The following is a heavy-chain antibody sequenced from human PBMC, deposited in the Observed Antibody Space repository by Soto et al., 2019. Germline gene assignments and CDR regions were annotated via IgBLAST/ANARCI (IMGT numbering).Heavy chain of an antibody. V-gene: IGHV4-39*01. CDR2: IYYSGST. D-gene: IGHD2-8*02. J-gene: IGHJ5*02. CDR3: ARLTGWFDP. CDR1: GGSISSSSYY. Sequence: QLQLQESGPGLVKPSETLSLTCTVSGGSISSSSYYWGWIRQPPGKGLEWIGSIYYSGSTYYNPSLKDPVPISGDTSKNQFSLKLSSVTAADTAVYYCARLTGWFDPWGQGTLVTVSS.